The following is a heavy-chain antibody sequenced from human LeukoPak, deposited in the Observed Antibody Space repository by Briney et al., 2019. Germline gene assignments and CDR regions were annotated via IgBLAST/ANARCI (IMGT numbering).Heavy chain of an antibody. D-gene: IGHD3-22*01. J-gene: IGHJ6*02. CDR1: GGTFSSYA. Sequence: ASVKVSCKASGGTFSSYAISWVRQAPGQGLEWMGRIIPIFGIANYAQKFQGRVTITADKSTSTAYMELSSLRSEDTAVYYCARDGQSRTMIVVVHGMDVWGQGTTVPVSS. CDR2: IIPIFGIA. V-gene: IGHV1-69*04. CDR3: ARDGQSRTMIVVVHGMDV.